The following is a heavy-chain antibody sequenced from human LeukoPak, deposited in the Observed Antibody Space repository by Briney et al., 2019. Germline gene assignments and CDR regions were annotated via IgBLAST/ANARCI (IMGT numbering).Heavy chain of an antibody. CDR3: ARRAGAYSHPYDY. V-gene: IGHV3-53*01. CDR2: IYSGGST. CDR1: GFTFSNAW. J-gene: IGHJ4*02. D-gene: IGHD4/OR15-4a*01. Sequence: GGSLRLPCAASGFTFSNAWMSWVRQAPGKGLEWVSFIYSGGSTHYSDSVKGRFTISRDNSKNTLYLQMNSLRAEDTAVYYCARRAGAYSHPYDYWGQGTLVTVSS.